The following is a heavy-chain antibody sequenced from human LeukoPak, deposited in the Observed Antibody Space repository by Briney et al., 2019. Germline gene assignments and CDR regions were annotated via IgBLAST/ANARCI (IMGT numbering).Heavy chain of an antibody. V-gene: IGHV4-34*01. J-gene: IGHJ6*02. Sequence: SETLSLTCAVYGGSFSGYYWSWIRQPPGKGLEWIGEINQSGSTNYNPSLKSRVTISVDTSKNQFSLKLSSVTAADTAVYYCARGDIVVVPAAQGVYYYGMDVWGQGTTVTVSS. D-gene: IGHD2-2*01. CDR3: ARGDIVVVPAAQGVYYYGMDV. CDR2: INQSGST. CDR1: GGSFSGYY.